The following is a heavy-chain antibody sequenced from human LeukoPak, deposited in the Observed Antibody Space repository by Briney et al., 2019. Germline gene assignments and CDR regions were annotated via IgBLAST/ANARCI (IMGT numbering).Heavy chain of an antibody. V-gene: IGHV1-8*01. J-gene: IGHJ4*02. CDR1: GYTFTSYD. D-gene: IGHD6-19*01. Sequence: ASVKVSCKASGYTFTSYDINWVRQATGQGLEWMGWMNPNSGNTGYAQKFQGRVTMTRNTSISTAYMELSSLRSEDTAVYYCARDSGYDSGYSSGWPALDYWGQGTLVTVSS. CDR2: MNPNSGNT. CDR3: ARDSGYDSGYSSGWPALDY.